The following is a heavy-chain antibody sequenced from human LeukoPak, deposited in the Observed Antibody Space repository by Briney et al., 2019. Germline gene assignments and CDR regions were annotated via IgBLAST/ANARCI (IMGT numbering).Heavy chain of an antibody. D-gene: IGHD2/OR15-2a*01. Sequence: ASVKVSCKSSGYTFTDNFLHWVRQAPGQGLEWMGWINPNSGGTKYAQKYQGRVTMTLDRSIASVYMELSGLRSDDTAVYYCARDRIYGSREYHLDYWGQGTLVTVSS. V-gene: IGHV1-2*02. CDR1: GYTFTDNF. CDR3: ARDRIYGSREYHLDY. J-gene: IGHJ4*02. CDR2: INPNSGGT.